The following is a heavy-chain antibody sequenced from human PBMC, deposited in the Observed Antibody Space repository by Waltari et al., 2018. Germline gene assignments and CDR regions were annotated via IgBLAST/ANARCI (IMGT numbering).Heavy chain of an antibody. D-gene: IGHD3-9*01. CDR3: ARDFTVRYFDWLSQGDLYYFDN. J-gene: IGHJ4*02. CDR1: GDSISSSHDY. Sequence: QLQDSGTGLMKNTDTLYLTCSVSGDSISSSHDYWGWSRQPPGKGLEWIGSIYYSGNTYYNPSLKSRATVAVDTSKNQFSLNLISVTAADTAVYFCARDFTVRYFDWLSQGDLYYFDNWGQGTLVTVSP. CDR2: IYYSGNT. V-gene: IGHV4-39*07.